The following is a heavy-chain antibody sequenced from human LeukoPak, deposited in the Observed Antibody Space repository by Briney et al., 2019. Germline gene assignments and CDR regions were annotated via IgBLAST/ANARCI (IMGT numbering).Heavy chain of an antibody. J-gene: IGHJ3*02. CDR2: INSDGSST. D-gene: IGHD2-15*01. Sequence: GGSLRLSCAASGLTFSRYWMHWVRQVPGKGLVWVSRINSDGSSTSYVDSVKGRFTISRDNAKNTLYLQMNSLRAEDTAVYYCVRGQYCSGGNCYDTFDIWGQGTLVTVSS. CDR3: VRGQYCSGGNCYDTFDI. V-gene: IGHV3-74*01. CDR1: GLTFSRYW.